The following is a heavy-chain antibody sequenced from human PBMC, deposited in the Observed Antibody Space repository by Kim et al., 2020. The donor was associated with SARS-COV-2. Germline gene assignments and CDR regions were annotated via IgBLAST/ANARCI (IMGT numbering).Heavy chain of an antibody. Sequence: SETLSLTCTVSGGSISGYDGAWVVEVSGKELAWMISFYSGTYYSPSLSSRVAMSVDTSKNQFSLMLTSVTAADTAVYYCFRGSGWYRETDWGQGILVTVSS. CDR3: FRGSGWYRETD. D-gene: IGHD1-26*01. J-gene: IGHJ4*02. V-gene: IGHV4-59*03. CDR1: GGSISGYD. CDR2: FYSGT.